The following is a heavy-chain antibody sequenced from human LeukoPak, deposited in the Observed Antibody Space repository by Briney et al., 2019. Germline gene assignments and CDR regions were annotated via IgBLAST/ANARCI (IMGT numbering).Heavy chain of an antibody. D-gene: IGHD1-26*01. CDR2: IYYIRNT. Sequence: SETLSLTCTVSGASVGSAGYYWTWIRQPPGGGREWIGYIYYIRNTYYNPSLKSRVTMSLDPSNNQFSLRLNSVTAADTAVYYCARTQSQSGSYRYYFGYWGQGTLVTVSS. CDR3: ARTQSQSGSYRYYFGY. V-gene: IGHV4-61*08. CDR1: GASVGSAGYY. J-gene: IGHJ4*02.